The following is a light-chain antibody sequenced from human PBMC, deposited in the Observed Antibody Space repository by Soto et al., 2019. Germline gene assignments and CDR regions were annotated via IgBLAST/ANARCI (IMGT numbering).Light chain of an antibody. J-gene: IGLJ2*01. CDR3: CSYTDIALDVV. Sequence: QSALTQPASVSGSPGQSVTISCTGTSSDVGNYNHVSWYQQHPGKAPKLMIYEATQRPSGVSDRFSGSKSGNTASLTISGVRPEDEADYYCCSYTDIALDVVFGGGTKLTVL. CDR2: EAT. CDR1: SSDVGNYNH. V-gene: IGLV2-14*02.